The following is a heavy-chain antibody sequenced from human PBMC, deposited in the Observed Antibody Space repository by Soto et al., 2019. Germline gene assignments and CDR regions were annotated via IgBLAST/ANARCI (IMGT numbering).Heavy chain of an antibody. Sequence: PVGSLRLSCAASGFTFSSYAMHWVRQAPGKGLEWVAVISYDGSNKYYADSVKGRFTISRDNSKNTLYLQMNSLRAEDTAVYYCARDLAPRWYYYYGMDVWGQGTTVTVSS. CDR3: ARDLAPRWYYYYGMDV. V-gene: IGHV3-30-3*01. CDR2: ISYDGSNK. D-gene: IGHD6-6*01. J-gene: IGHJ6*02. CDR1: GFTFSSYA.